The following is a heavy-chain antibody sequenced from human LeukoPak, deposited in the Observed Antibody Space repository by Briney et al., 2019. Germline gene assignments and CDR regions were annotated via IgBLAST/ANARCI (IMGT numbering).Heavy chain of an antibody. J-gene: IGHJ4*02. CDR3: ARTYSSSSPDGY. V-gene: IGHV3-30-3*01. CDR1: GFTFSSYA. CDR2: ISYDGSNK. D-gene: IGHD6-6*01. Sequence: GGSLRLSCAASGFTFSSYAMHWVRQAPGKGLEWMAVISYDGSNKYYADSVKGRFTISRDNSKNTLYLQMNSLRAEDTAVYYCARTYSSSSPDGYWGQGTLVTVSS.